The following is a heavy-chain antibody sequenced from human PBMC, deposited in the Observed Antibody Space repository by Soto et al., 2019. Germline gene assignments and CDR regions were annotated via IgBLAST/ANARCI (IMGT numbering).Heavy chain of an antibody. CDR1: GGSISSGGYS. V-gene: IGHV4-30-2*01. D-gene: IGHD6-6*01. J-gene: IGHJ4*02. CDR3: AGVIAARPLGY. Sequence: QLQLQESGSGLVKPSQTLSLTCAVSGGSISSGGYSWSWIRQPPGKGLEWIGYIYHSGSTYYNPSLKSRVTISVDRSKNQFSRKRSSVTAADTAVYYCAGVIAARPLGYWGQGTLVTVSS. CDR2: IYHSGST.